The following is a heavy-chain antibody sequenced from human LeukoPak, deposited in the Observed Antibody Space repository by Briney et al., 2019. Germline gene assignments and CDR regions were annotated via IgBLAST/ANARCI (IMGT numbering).Heavy chain of an antibody. J-gene: IGHJ4*02. V-gene: IGHV4-39*01. CDR3: ARLGQWLVRGFDY. D-gene: IGHD6-19*01. CDR1: GGSISSSSYY. CDR2: IYYSGST. Sequence: SETLSLTCTVSGGSISSSSYYWGWIRQPPGKGLEWIGSIYYSGSTYYNPSLKSRVTISVDTSKNQFSLKLSSVTAADTAVYYCARLGQWLVRGFDYWGQGTPVTVSS.